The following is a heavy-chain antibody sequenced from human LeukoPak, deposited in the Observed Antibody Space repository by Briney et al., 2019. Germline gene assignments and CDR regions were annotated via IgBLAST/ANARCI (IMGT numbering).Heavy chain of an antibody. CDR1: GGSISSGGYY. CDR2: IYYSGST. V-gene: IGHV4-31*03. Sequence: KSSGTLSLTCTVSGGSISSGGYYWSWIRQHPGKGLEWIGYIYYSGSTYYNPSLKSRVTISVDTSKNQFSLKLSSVTAADTAVYYCASLAAAGSYFDYWGQGTLVTVSS. CDR3: ASLAAAGSYFDY. D-gene: IGHD6-13*01. J-gene: IGHJ4*02.